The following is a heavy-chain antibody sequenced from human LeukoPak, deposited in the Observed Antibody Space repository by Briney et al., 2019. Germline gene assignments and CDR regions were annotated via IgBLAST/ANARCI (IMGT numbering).Heavy chain of an antibody. CDR2: ISGSGGST. CDR3: AKGGLRYFDWPDEGGY. J-gene: IGHJ4*02. Sequence: GGSLRLSCAASGFTFSSYAMSWVRQAPGKGLEGVSAISGSGGSTYYAGSVKGGFTISRDNSKTKLYLQMKSLRAEDTAVYYCAKGGLRYFDWPDEGGYWGQGTLVTVSS. CDR1: GFTFSSYA. D-gene: IGHD3-9*01. V-gene: IGHV3-23*01.